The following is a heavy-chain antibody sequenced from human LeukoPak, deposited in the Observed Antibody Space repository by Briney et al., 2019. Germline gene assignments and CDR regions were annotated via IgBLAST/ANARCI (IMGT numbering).Heavy chain of an antibody. CDR1: GFTFSSYE. CDR3: ASSYYYDSSGLDY. CDR2: ISSSGSTI. D-gene: IGHD3-22*01. J-gene: IGHJ4*02. Sequence: GGSLRLSCAASGFTFSSYEMNWVRQAPGEGLEWVSYISSSGSTIYYADSVKGRFTISRDNAKNSLYLQMNSLRAEDTAVYYCASSYYYDSSGLDYWGQGTLVTVSS. V-gene: IGHV3-48*03.